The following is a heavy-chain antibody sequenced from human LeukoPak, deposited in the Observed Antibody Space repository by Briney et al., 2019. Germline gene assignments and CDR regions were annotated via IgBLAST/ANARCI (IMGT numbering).Heavy chain of an antibody. V-gene: IGHV1-18*04. CDR3: ARGTKLPRTFDY. D-gene: IGHD2-15*01. J-gene: IGHJ4*02. Sequence: ASVKDSCKASGCTFTSYGISWVRQARGQGREWMGWINAYNGNTNYAQKLQGGITMTTDTSSSTAYMELRTLRSDDTAVYYCARGTKLPRTFDYWGQGTLVTVSS. CDR1: GCTFTSYG. CDR2: INAYNGNT.